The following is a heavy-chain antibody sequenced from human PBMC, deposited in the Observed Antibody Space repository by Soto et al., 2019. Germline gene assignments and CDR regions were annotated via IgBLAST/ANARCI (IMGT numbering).Heavy chain of an antibody. CDR3: AKDIEAVAGTERSKFDY. CDR1: GFTFSSYA. V-gene: IGHV3-23*01. J-gene: IGHJ4*02. D-gene: IGHD6-19*01. Sequence: GGSLRLSCAASGFTFSSYAMSWVRQAPGKGLEWVSAISGSGGSTYYADSVKGRFTISRDNSKNTLYLQMNSLRAEDTAVYYCAKDIEAVAGTERSKFDYWGQGTLVTVSS. CDR2: ISGSGGST.